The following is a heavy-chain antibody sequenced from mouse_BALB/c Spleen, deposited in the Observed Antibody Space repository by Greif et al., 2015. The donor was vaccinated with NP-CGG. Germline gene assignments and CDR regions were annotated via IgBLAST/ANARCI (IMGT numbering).Heavy chain of an antibody. Sequence: EVKLVESGGGLVKPGGSLKLSCAASGFAFSSYDMSWVRQTPEKRLEWAAYISSGGGSTYYPDTVKGRFTISRDNAKNPLYLQMSSLKSEDTAMYYCARQRGRYDVYYAMDYWGQGTSVTVSS. CDR1: GFAFSSYD. D-gene: IGHD2-14*01. V-gene: IGHV5-12-1*01. CDR3: ARQRGRYDVYYAMDY. J-gene: IGHJ4*01. CDR2: ISSGGGST.